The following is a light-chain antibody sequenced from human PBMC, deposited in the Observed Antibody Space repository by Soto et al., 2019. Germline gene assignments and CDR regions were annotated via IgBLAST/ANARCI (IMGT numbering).Light chain of an antibody. CDR2: EVR. V-gene: IGLV2-14*03. J-gene: IGLJ3*02. CDR1: SSDVGGYNY. Sequence: QSALTQPASVSGSPGQSITISCTGTSSDVGGYNYVSWYQQYPGKAPKLMIYEVRNRPSGVSYRFSGSKSDYTASLTISGLQAEDEADYYCSSYTSGNTWVFGGGTQLTVL. CDR3: SSYTSGNTWV.